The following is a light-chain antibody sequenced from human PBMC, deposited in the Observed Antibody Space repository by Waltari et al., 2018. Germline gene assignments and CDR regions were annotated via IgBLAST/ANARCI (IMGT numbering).Light chain of an antibody. Sequence: DIKMTQSPSSVSASGEARVTITCRASQEISNWFAWYQQMPVKAPKLLIVAASTLQSVIPSRFSGSGSGTDFTLTITSLQPEDFATYYCHQAISFPLTFGGGTQVEIK. CDR1: QEISNW. J-gene: IGKJ4*01. CDR3: HQAISFPLT. V-gene: IGKV1D-12*01. CDR2: AAS.